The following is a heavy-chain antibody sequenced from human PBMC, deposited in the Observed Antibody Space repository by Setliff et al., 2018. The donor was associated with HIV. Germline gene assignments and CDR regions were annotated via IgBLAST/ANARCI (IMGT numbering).Heavy chain of an antibody. CDR3: ARGLSVYDPGGFDY. CDR2: ISYTGIT. D-gene: IGHD3-22*01. Sequence: SETLSLTCTVSGGSISRGSYSWGWIRQPPGQGLEWIGSISYTGITNYNPSLKSRVTRSVDTSQNQFSLKLTSVTAAATAVYYCARGLSVYDPGGFDYWGQGTLVTVSS. V-gene: IGHV4-39*01. J-gene: IGHJ4*02. CDR1: GGSISRGSYS.